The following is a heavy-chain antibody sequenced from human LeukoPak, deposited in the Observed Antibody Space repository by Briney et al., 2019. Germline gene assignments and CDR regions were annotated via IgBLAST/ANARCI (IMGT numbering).Heavy chain of an antibody. D-gene: IGHD3-22*01. J-gene: IGHJ3*02. V-gene: IGHV4-59*01. Sequence: SETLSLTCTVSGGSISSYYWSWIRQPPGKGLEWIGYIYYSGSTNYNPSLKSRVTISVDTSKNQFSLKLSSVTAADTAVYYCARALSLYYYDSSGYYIAFDIWGQGTMVTVSS. CDR2: IYYSGST. CDR3: ARALSLYYYDSSGYYIAFDI. CDR1: GGSISSYY.